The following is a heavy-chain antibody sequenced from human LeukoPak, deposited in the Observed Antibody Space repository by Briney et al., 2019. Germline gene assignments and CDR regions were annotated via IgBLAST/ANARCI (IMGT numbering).Heavy chain of an antibody. CDR2: IYYSGST. V-gene: IGHV4-39*01. CDR3: ATARRILFDI. J-gene: IGHJ3*02. D-gene: IGHD2/OR15-2a*01. CDR1: GGSISSSSYY. Sequence: SETLSLTCTVSGGSISSSSYYWGWLRQPPGKGLEWIGSIYYSGSTYYNPSLKSRVTISVDTSKNQFSLKLSSVTAADTAVYYCATARRILFDIWGQGTMVTVSS.